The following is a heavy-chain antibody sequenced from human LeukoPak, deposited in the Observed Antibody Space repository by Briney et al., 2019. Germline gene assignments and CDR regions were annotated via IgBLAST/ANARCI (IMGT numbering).Heavy chain of an antibody. CDR3: ARAVGPDRPFDR. CDR1: GGSISSSSYY. J-gene: IGHJ4*02. V-gene: IGHV4-39*01. D-gene: IGHD1-14*01. Sequence: SETLSLTCTVSGGSISSSSYYWGWIRQPPRKGLEWIGSIHHSGSTHYNPSLKSRVTISLDTSENQFSLKLTSVTAADTAVYYCARAVGPDRPFDRWGRGTLVTVSS. CDR2: IHHSGST.